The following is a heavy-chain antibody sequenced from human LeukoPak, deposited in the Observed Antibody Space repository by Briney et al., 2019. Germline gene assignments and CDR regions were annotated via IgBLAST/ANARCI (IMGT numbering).Heavy chain of an antibody. J-gene: IGHJ3*02. D-gene: IGHD3-22*01. Sequence: SETLSHTCTVSGGSISSGDYYWSWIRQPPGKGLEWIGYIYYSGSTYYNPSLKSRVTISVDTSKNQFSLKLSSVTAADTAVYYCARLYYHDSSGYAFDIWGQGTMVTVSS. CDR3: ARLYYHDSSGYAFDI. CDR1: GGSISSGDYY. V-gene: IGHV4-30-4*01. CDR2: IYYSGST.